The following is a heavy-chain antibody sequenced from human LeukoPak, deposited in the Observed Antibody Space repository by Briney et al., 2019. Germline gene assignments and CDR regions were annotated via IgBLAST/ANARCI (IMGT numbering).Heavy chain of an antibody. CDR2: ISAYNGNT. D-gene: IGHD2-8*02. V-gene: IGHV1-18*04. CDR3: AGRRLVAFDI. Sequence: GASVTVSCTASGYTFTSSGISWVRQAPGQGLEWMGWISAYNGNTNYAQKFQGRVTMTTDTSTSTAYMELRSLRSDDTAVYYCAGRRLVAFDIWGQGTMVTVSS. CDR1: GYTFTSSG. J-gene: IGHJ3*02.